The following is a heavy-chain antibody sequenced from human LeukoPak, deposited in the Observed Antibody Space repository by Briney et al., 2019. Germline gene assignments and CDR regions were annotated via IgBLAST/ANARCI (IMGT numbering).Heavy chain of an antibody. CDR1: GFTFSSYG. V-gene: IGHV3-30*03. J-gene: IGHJ3*02. CDR3: AREDYGGAFDI. CDR2: ISYDGSNK. Sequence: GRSLRLSCAASGFTFSSYGMHWVRQAPGKGLEWVAVISYDGSNKYYADSVKGRFTISRDNSKNTLYLQMNSLRAEDTAVHYCAREDYGGAFDIWGQGTMVSVSS. D-gene: IGHD4-23*01.